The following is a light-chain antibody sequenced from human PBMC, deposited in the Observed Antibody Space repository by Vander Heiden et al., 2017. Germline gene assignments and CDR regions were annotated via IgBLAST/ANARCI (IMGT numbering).Light chain of an antibody. CDR3: AAWDDSLSVV. V-gene: IGLV1-47*01. J-gene: IGLJ2*01. Sequence: QSVLTQPPSASGTPGPRLTISCSGSSSNVGSNSVYWYQHLPGTAPKLLIYRDFQRPSGVPDRFSASKSGTSASLAISGLRSEDEAHYYCAAWDDSLSVVFGGGTKLTVL. CDR2: RDF. CDR1: SSNVGSNS.